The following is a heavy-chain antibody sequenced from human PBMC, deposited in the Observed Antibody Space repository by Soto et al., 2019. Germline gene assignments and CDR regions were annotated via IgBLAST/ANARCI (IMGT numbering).Heavy chain of an antibody. J-gene: IGHJ3*02. V-gene: IGHV4-59*01. D-gene: IGHD1-26*01. CDR2: IHYSGST. CDR3: TRSTWGYAFDI. CDR1: GGSIISYY. Sequence: SETLSLTCTVSGGSIISYYWSWIRQPPGKGLEWIGYIHYSGSTNYNPSLRSRVTISLDTSKNQFSLKLSSVTAADTTVYYCTRSTWGYAFDIWGQGTMVTVSS.